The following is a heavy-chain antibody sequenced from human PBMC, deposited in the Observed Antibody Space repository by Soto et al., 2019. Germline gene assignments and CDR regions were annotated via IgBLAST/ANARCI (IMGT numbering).Heavy chain of an antibody. CDR1: GAAFSNYT. J-gene: IGHJ6*03. D-gene: IGHD1-1*01. CDR3: ASGKSQMSQDRMGFYYYMDV. Sequence: QVQLVQSGADVKNPGSSVKISCTASGAAFSNYTFTWVRRAPGQGLEWVGRVIPLLDASNYAEKFQDRVTISADRSTSTVYMELSGLRSEDSAIYYCASGKSQMSQDRMGFYYYMDVWGKGTTVTVSS. CDR2: VIPLLDAS. V-gene: IGHV1-69*08.